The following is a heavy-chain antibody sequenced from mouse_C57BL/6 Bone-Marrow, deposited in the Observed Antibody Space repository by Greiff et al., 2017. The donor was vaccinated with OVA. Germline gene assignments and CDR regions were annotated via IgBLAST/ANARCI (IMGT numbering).Heavy chain of an antibody. D-gene: IGHD1-1*01. J-gene: IGHJ1*03. CDR3: TTGRPVGAQWDFDV. CDR2: IEPENGDT. V-gene: IGHV14-4*01. Sequence: VQLQQSGAELVRPGASVKLSCTASGFNIKDDYMHWVKQRPEQGLEWIGWIEPENGDTEYASKFKGKATITGDTSSNTAYLQLSSLTSEDTAVYCSTTGRPVGAQWDFDVWGTGTTVTVSS. CDR1: GFNIKDDY.